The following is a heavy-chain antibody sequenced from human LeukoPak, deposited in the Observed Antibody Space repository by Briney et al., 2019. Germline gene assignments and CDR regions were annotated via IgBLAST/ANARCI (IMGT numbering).Heavy chain of an antibody. CDR2: INHSGST. V-gene: IGHV4-34*01. J-gene: IGHJ4*02. CDR1: GVSFSGYY. D-gene: IGHD3-10*01. Sequence: SETLSLTCAVYGVSFSGYYWSWIRQPPGKGLEWIGEINHSGSTNYNPSLKSRVTISVDTSKNQFSLKLSSVTAADTAVYYCARVVLGGITMVRGLGNFDYWGQGTLVTVSS. CDR3: ARVVLGGITMVRGLGNFDY.